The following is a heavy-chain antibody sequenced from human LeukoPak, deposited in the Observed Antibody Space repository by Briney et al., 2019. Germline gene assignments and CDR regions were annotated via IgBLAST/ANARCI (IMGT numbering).Heavy chain of an antibody. CDR2: IYHTGST. J-gene: IGHJ6*03. CDR3: ARVNYYMDV. V-gene: IGHV4-59*02. Sequence: SETLSLTCTISGGSVSDYYWSWIRQSPGKGLEWIGYIYHTGSTNYNPSLKSRVTISVDTSKNQFSLKLSSVTAADTAVYYCARVNYYMDVWGKGTTVTISS. CDR1: GGSVSDYY.